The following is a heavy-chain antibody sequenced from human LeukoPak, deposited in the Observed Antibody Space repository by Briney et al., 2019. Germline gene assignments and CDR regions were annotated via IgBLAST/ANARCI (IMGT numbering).Heavy chain of an antibody. Sequence: GGSLRLPCAASEFTFTSYELNWVRQAPGKGLEWVSYISSSGNTISYADSVKGRFTISRDNAKNSLYLQVISLRAEDTAVYFCARGPSIAARYDAFDIWGQGKMVTVSS. CDR3: ARGPSIAARYDAFDI. CDR1: EFTFTSYE. V-gene: IGHV3-48*03. D-gene: IGHD6-6*01. CDR2: ISSSGNTI. J-gene: IGHJ3*02.